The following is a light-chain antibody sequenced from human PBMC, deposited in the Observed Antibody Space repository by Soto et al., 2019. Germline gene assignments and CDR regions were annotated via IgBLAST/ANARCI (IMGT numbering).Light chain of an antibody. J-gene: IGKJ1*01. CDR2: ASS. V-gene: IGKV1-8*01. CDR3: QQYDTFWT. Sequence: IQMTQSPSSLSASTGDRVTITCRASQGISSYLAWYQQKPGKSPKLLIYASSTLQSGVPSRFSGSGSGTEFTLTISSLQPDDSATYYCQQYDTFWTVGPVTQVEIK. CDR1: QGISSY.